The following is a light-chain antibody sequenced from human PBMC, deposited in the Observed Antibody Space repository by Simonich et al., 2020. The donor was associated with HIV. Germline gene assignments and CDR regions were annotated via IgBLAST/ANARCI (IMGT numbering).Light chain of an antibody. CDR1: SSDVGGYNY. CDR3: SSYKSSSTWV. J-gene: IGLJ3*02. CDR2: DVS. V-gene: IGLV2-14*01. Sequence: QSALIQPASVSGSPGQSITISCTGTSSDVGGYNYVSWYQQYPGKAPKLMIYDVSKRPSGVSNRFSGSKFGNTASLTISGLRAGDEADYYCSSYKSSSTWVFGGGTKLTVL.